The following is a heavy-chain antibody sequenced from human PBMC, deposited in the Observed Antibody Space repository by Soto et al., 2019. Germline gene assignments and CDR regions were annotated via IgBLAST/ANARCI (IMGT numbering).Heavy chain of an antibody. J-gene: IGHJ6*02. CDR3: AREVTQPSGGMDV. V-gene: IGHV1-2*04. CDR2: INPNSGGT. D-gene: IGHD4-4*01. Sequence: ASVKVSCKASGYTFTGYYMHWVRQAPGQGLEWTGWINPNSGGTNYAQKFQGWVTMTRDTSISTAYMELSRLRSDDTAVYYCAREVTQPSGGMDVWGQGTTVTVSS. CDR1: GYTFTGYY.